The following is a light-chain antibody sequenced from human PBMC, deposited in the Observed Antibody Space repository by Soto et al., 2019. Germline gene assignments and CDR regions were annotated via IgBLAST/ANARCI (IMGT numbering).Light chain of an antibody. V-gene: IGKV3-11*01. CDR1: QNISNY. CDR3: QQRSNWPLT. Sequence: IVLTQSPATLSVSPGERATLSCRASQNISNYLIWYQQKPGQAPRLLIYEVSNRATDIPARFSGSGSGTDFTLTISSREPEDLAVYYCQQRSNWPLTFGGGTRLEIK. J-gene: IGKJ5*01. CDR2: EVS.